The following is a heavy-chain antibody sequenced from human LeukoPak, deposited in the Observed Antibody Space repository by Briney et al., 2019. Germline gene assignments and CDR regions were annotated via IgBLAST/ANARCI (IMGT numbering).Heavy chain of an antibody. V-gene: IGHV1-69*06. J-gene: IGHJ5*02. CDR2: IIPIFGTA. CDR3: ASQGDSGSYDNWFDP. Sequence: SVKVSCKASGGTFSSYAISWVRQAPGQGLEWMGGIIPIFGTANYAQKFQGRVTITADKSTSTAYMELSSLRSEDTAVYYCASQGDSGSYDNWFDPWGQGTLVTVSS. CDR1: GGTFSSYA. D-gene: IGHD1-26*01.